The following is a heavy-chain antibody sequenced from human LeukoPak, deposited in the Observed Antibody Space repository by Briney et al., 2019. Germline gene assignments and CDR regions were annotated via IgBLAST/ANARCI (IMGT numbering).Heavy chain of an antibody. CDR2: ISRSSSPI. V-gene: IGHV3-48*01. Sequence: GGSLRLSCAASGFTFSNNNMNWVRQAPGKGLEWVSYISRSSSPIYYADSVKGRFTISRDNAKNSLYLQMNSLRAEDTAVYYCARLGYCSGGSCYPFDYWGQGTLVTVSS. CDR1: GFTFSNNN. J-gene: IGHJ4*02. CDR3: ARLGYCSGGSCYPFDY. D-gene: IGHD2-15*01.